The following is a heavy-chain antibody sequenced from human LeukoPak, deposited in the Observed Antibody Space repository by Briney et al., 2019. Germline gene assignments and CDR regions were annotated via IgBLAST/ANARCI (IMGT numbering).Heavy chain of an antibody. D-gene: IGHD6-13*01. CDR3: ASSSWYALDY. CDR2: ISSSGSTM. Sequence: PGGSLKLSFAASGFTFSSFEMTWVRPAPGKGLEWISYISSSGSTMYYADSVKGRFTISRDNAKNSLYLQMNSLRAEDTAIYYCASSSWYALDYWGQGTLVTVSS. V-gene: IGHV3-48*03. CDR1: GFTFSSFE. J-gene: IGHJ4*02.